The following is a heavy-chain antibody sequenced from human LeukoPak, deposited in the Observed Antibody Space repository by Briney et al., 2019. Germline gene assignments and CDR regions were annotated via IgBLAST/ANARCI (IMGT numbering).Heavy chain of an antibody. CDR2: INHSGST. Sequence: KSSETLSLTCAVYGGSFSGYYWSWIRQPPGKGLEWIGEINHSGSTNYNPSLKSRVTISVDTSKNQFSLKLSSVTAADTAVYYCAREIGSYTYWGQGTLVTVSS. J-gene: IGHJ4*02. D-gene: IGHD3-10*01. V-gene: IGHV4-34*01. CDR1: GGSFSGYY. CDR3: AREIGSYTY.